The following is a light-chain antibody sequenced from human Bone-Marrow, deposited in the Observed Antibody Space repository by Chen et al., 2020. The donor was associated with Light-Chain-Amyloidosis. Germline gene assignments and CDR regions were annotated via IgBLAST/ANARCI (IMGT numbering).Light chain of an antibody. CDR3: QSADSSGTYEVI. CDR1: DLPTKY. J-gene: IGLJ2*01. Sequence: SYELTQPPSVSVSPGQTARITCSGDDLPTKYAYWYQQKPGQAPVLVIHRYTERPSGFSERFSGSSSGTTATLTISGVQAEDEADYHCQSADSSGTYEVIFGGGTKLTVL. CDR2: RYT. V-gene: IGLV3-25*03.